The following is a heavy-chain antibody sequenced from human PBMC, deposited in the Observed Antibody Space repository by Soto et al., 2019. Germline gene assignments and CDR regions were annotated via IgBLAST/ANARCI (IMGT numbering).Heavy chain of an antibody. CDR1: GYTFTSYD. V-gene: IGHV1-8*01. J-gene: IGHJ4*02. CDR2: MNPESRNT. CDR3: ARFVRHQLPTIDF. D-gene: IGHD2-2*01. Sequence: QVQLVQSGAEVKEPGASVRVSCKASGYTFTSYDINWVRPATRQGLEWMGWMNPESRNTGYAKKLQGRVTMTRDTSRRTSYMALTSLRSEDTAVYNCARFVRHQLPTIDFWCQGTLVTVPS.